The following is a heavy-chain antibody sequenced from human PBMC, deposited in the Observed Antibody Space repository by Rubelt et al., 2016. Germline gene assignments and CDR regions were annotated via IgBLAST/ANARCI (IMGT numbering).Heavy chain of an antibody. CDR1: GGSISSSSYY. V-gene: IGHV4-39*01. CDR3: ARCPYYYGSGRLNWFDP. Sequence: QLQLQESGPGLVKPSETLSLTCTVSGGSISSSSYYWGWIRQPPGRGLEWIGSIYYSGSTLYNPSLKSRVTISVDTSKNQCSLYLRSVTAADTAVYYCARCPYYYGSGRLNWFDPWGQGTLVTVSS. CDR2: IYYSGST. J-gene: IGHJ5*02. D-gene: IGHD3-10*01.